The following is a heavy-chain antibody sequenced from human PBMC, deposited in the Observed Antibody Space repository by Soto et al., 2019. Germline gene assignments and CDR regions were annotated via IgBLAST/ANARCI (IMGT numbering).Heavy chain of an antibody. D-gene: IGHD2-15*01. Sequence: ASVKVSCKASGYTFTSYDINWVRQATGQGLEWMGWMNPNSGNTGYAQKFQGRVTMTRNTSISTAYMELSSLRSEDTAVYYCARGRKPTRYCSGGSCYGRYYMDVWGKGTTLTVSS. CDR3: ARGRKPTRYCSGGSCYGRYYMDV. CDR1: GYTFTSYD. CDR2: MNPNSGNT. V-gene: IGHV1-8*01. J-gene: IGHJ6*03.